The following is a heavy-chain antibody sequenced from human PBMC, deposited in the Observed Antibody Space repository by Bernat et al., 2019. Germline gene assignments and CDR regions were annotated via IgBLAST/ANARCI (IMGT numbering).Heavy chain of an antibody. V-gene: IGHV4-39*01. Sequence: QLQLQESGPGLVKPSETLSLTCTVSGGSISSSSYYWGWIRQPPGKGLEWIGGIYYSGSTYYNPSLKSRVTISVDTSKNQFSLKLSSVTAADTAVYYCASGTAAGRQYYFDYWGQGTLVTVSS. J-gene: IGHJ4*02. CDR3: ASGTAAGRQYYFDY. CDR1: GGSISSSSYY. CDR2: IYYSGST. D-gene: IGHD6-13*01.